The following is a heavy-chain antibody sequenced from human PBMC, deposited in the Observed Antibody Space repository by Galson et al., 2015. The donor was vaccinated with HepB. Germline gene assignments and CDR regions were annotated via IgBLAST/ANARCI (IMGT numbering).Heavy chain of an antibody. D-gene: IGHD5-12*01. Sequence: SLRLSCAASGFTFSTYSLNWVRQAPGKGLEWVSYISSGDITIHYADSVKGRFTISRDNAKNSLYLQMNSLRAEDTAVYYCARSQWLHGPFDYWGQGTLVTVSS. CDR2: ISSGDITI. J-gene: IGHJ4*02. CDR1: GFTFSTYS. CDR3: ARSQWLHGPFDY. V-gene: IGHV3-48*01.